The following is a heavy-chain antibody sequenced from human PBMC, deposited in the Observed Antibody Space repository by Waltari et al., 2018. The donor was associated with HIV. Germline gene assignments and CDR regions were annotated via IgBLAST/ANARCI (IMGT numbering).Heavy chain of an antibody. D-gene: IGHD2-15*01. J-gene: IGHJ6*02. CDR3: ARGASGRLQSRGGYFGLDI. CDR2: NNREGRT. Sequence: EVKVVESGGALVQPGGSLRLSCVGSGFTVSHDYMMWVRQSPGEGLGWFSINNREGRTDYREYAKGRFTISRDTSKNTVFLQMNSLRLEDTGIFYCARGASGRLQSRGGYFGLDIWGRGTTVTVSS. CDR1: GFTVSHDY. V-gene: IGHV3-66*02.